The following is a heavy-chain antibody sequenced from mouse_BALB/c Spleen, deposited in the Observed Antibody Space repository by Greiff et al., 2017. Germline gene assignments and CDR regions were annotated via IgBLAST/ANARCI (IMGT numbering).Heavy chain of an antibody. CDR1: GYTFTSYW. V-gene: IGHV1-5*01. D-gene: IGHD2-1*01. J-gene: IGHJ1*01. CDR2: IYPGNSDT. CDR3: TRSGGNYDWYFDV. Sequence: VQLQQSGTVLARPGASVKMSCKASGYTFTSYWMHWVKQRPGQGLEWIGAIYPGNSDTSYNQKFKGKAKLTAVTSTSTAYMELSSLTNEDSAVYYCTRSGGNYDWYFDVWGAGTTVTVSS.